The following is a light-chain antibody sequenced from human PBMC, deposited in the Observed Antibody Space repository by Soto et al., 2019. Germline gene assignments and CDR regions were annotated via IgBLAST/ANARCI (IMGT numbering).Light chain of an antibody. J-gene: IGKJ1*01. V-gene: IGKV1-5*03. Sequence: DIQMTQSPSTLSASVGDRVTITCRASQSISSRLAWYQQKPGKAPKLLIYKASSLESGVPSRFSGSGSGTEFTLTISSLQPDDFATYYCQQYNSYPWTFDQGTKVEIK. CDR3: QQYNSYPWT. CDR2: KAS. CDR1: QSISSR.